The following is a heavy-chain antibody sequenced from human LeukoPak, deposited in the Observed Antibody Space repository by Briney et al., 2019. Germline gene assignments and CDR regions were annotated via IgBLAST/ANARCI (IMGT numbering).Heavy chain of an antibody. D-gene: IGHD6-6*01. J-gene: IGHJ4*02. CDR1: GGSISSYY. CDR2: IYYSGST. V-gene: IGHV4-59*12. CDR3: ARVEYSSSSEYFDY. Sequence: PSETLSLTCTVSGGSISSYYWSWIRQPPGKGLEWIGYIYYSGSTNYNPSLKSRVTISVDTSKNQFSLKLSSVTAADTAVYYCARVEYSSSSEYFDYWGQGTLVTVSS.